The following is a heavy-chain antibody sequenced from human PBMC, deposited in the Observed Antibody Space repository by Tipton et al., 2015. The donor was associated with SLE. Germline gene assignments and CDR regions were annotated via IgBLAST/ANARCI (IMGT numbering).Heavy chain of an antibody. Sequence: TLSLTCTVSGDSISSYYWTWIRQPPGKGLGWFGCFYYSGSTYYNPSLKSRVTISVDTSKNQFSLTLNSVTAADTAVYYCAIVMRGDSAASPFDYWGQGTLVTVSS. V-gene: IGHV4-59*04. J-gene: IGHJ4*02. CDR2: FYYSGST. D-gene: IGHD6-13*01. CDR1: GDSISSYY. CDR3: AIVMRGDSAASPFDY.